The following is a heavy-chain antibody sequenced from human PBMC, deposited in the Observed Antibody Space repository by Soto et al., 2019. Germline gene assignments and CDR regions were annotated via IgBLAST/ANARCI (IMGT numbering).Heavy chain of an antibody. CDR3: ARGGGIQLWKRSGAGYFDY. CDR1: GGTFSSYA. CDR2: IIPIFGTA. V-gene: IGHV1-69*01. Sequence: QVQLVQSGAEVKKPGSSVKVSCKASGGTFSSYAISWVRQAPGQGLEWMGGIIPIFGTANYAQKFQGRVTITADESTSTAYMELSSLRSEDTAVYYCARGGGIQLWKRSGAGYFDYWGQGTLVTVSS. D-gene: IGHD5-18*01. J-gene: IGHJ4*02.